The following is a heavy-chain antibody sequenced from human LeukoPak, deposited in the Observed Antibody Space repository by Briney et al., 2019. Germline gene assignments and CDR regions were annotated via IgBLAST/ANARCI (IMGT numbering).Heavy chain of an antibody. Sequence: QASETLSLTCTVSGGSISSGSVFWGWIRQPPGKGLEWIGSIYYSGNTYYNPSLKGRVTMSVDTSKNQFSLKLSSVTAADTAVYYCAREGRYPGSGTDYWGQGTLVTVSS. D-gene: IGHD3-10*01. J-gene: IGHJ4*02. CDR2: IYYSGNT. CDR1: GGSISSGSVF. CDR3: AREGRYPGSGTDY. V-gene: IGHV4-39*07.